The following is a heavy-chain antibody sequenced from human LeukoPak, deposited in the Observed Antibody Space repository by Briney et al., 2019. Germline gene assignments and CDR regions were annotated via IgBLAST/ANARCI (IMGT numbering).Heavy chain of an antibody. J-gene: IGHJ4*02. V-gene: IGHV3-74*01. D-gene: IGHD1-26*01. CDR3: TTDPGGRYADS. Sequence: GGSLRLSCAASGFTFSSYWMHWVRQAPGKGLVWVSRINTDGSSTNYADSVKGRFTVSRDNAKNTLYLQMNSLKTEDTAMYFCTTDPGGRYADSWGRGTLVSVSS. CDR2: INTDGSST. CDR1: GFTFSSYW.